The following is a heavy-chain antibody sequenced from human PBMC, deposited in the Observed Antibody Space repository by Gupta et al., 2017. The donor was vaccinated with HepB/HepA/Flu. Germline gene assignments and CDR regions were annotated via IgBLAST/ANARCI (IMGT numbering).Heavy chain of an antibody. CDR3: AIQTSRLWSKWYGP. CDR1: GGTFTSYA. CDR2: SSPVLGIP. D-gene: IGHD2-2*01. J-gene: IGHJ5*02. V-gene: IGHV1-69*04. Sequence: QVQLVQSGAGGKKPGSAAKVSCQASGGTFTSYAISGVRQAPGQGLEWMGRSSPVLGIPNYARKVQGRVTIAAAKSTSTALKKLRRVRSLDTAVYYCAIQTSRLWSKWYGPGVQGTLVAVFS.